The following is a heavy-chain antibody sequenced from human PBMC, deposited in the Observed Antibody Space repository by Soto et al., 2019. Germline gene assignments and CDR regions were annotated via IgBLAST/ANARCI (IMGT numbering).Heavy chain of an antibody. Sequence: EVQLVEYGGGLVQPGGSLRLSCAASGFTVSSNYMSWVRQAPGKGLEWVSVIYSGGSTYYADSVKGRFTISRDNSKNTLYLHMNSLRAEDTAVYYCARMGNHTEEIDYWGQGSLVTVSS. CDR3: ARMGNHTEEIDY. J-gene: IGHJ4*02. V-gene: IGHV3-66*01. D-gene: IGHD7-27*01. CDR1: GFTVSSNY. CDR2: IYSGGST.